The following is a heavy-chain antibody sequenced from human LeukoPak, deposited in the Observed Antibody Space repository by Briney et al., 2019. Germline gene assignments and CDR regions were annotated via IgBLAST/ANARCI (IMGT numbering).Heavy chain of an antibody. CDR3: ARRIEYSSSWAYYFDY. CDR2: INPNSGGT. CDR1: GYTFTGYY. Sequence: ASVKVSCKASGYTFTGYYMHWVRQAPGQGLEWMGWINPNSGGTNYAQKFQGRVTMTRDTSISTAYMELSRLRSDDTAVYYCARRIEYSSSWAYYFDYWGQGTLVTVSS. V-gene: IGHV1-2*02. D-gene: IGHD6-13*01. J-gene: IGHJ4*02.